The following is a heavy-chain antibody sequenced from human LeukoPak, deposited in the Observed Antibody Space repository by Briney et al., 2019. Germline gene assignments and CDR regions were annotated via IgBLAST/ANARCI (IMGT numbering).Heavy chain of an antibody. CDR2: IRSKTHTYAT. Sequence: GGSLRLSCAASAFTFSGSAMHWVRQASGKGLEWVGRIRSKTHTYATAYAASVKGRFTISRDDSKNTAYLQMNSLKTEDTAVYYCARVKQGYYYYMDVWGKGTTVTVSS. CDR3: ARVKQGYYYYMDV. D-gene: IGHD6-13*01. CDR1: AFTFSGSA. J-gene: IGHJ6*03. V-gene: IGHV3-73*01.